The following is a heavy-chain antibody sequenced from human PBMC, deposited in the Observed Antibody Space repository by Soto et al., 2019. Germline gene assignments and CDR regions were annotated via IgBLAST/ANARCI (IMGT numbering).Heavy chain of an antibody. D-gene: IGHD6-13*01. V-gene: IGHV3-23*01. CDR2: ISTSGGST. CDR3: AKDSRGYSSSPYYFDY. Sequence: EVQLLGSGGGLVQPGGSLRLSCTASGFTFSSYAMSWVRQAPGKGLEWVSVISTSGGSTYYADSVNGRFTISRDNSKNSLYLQMNSLRAEDTAIYYCAKDSRGYSSSPYYFDYWGQGVLVTVSS. CDR1: GFTFSSYA. J-gene: IGHJ4*02.